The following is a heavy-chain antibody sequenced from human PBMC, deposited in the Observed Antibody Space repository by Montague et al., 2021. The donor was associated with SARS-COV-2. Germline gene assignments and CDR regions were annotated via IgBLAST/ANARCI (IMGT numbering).Heavy chain of an antibody. D-gene: IGHD3-10*02. V-gene: IGHV4-34*01. CDR2: IHHSGGT. CDR3: ARVVRGGMFLYYFYYVDV. CDR1: GGSFSAYY. Sequence: SETLSLTCAVYGGSFSAYYWSWIRQPPGKGLEWIGEIHHSGGTNYNSSLKSRVTISVDTSKNQFSLKLTSVTAADTAVYYCARVVRGGMFLYYFYYVDVWGKGTTVTVSS. J-gene: IGHJ6*03.